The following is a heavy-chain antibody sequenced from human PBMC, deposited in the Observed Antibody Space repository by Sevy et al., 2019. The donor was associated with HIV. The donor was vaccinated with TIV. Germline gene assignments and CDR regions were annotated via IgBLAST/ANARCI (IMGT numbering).Heavy chain of an antibody. CDR2: IYSGGST. Sequence: GGCLRLSCAASGFTVSSNYMSWVRQAPGKGLEWVSVIYSGGSTYYADSVKGRFTISRDNSKNTLYLQTNSLRAEDTAVYYCARDSGYSYDAFDIWGQGTMVTVSS. CDR3: ARDSGYSYDAFDI. CDR1: GFTVSSNY. V-gene: IGHV3-66*02. D-gene: IGHD5-18*01. J-gene: IGHJ3*02.